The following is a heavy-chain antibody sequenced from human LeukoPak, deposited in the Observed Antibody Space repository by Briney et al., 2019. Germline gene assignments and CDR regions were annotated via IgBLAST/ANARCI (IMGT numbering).Heavy chain of an antibody. V-gene: IGHV4-59*01. CDR3: ARGGGIAVAALSDY. Sequence: PSETLSLTCTVSGGSISSYYWSWIRQPPGKGLEWIGYIYYSGSTNYNPSLKSRVAISVDTSKNQFSLKLSSVTAADTAVYYCARGGGIAVAALSDYWGQGTLVTVSS. J-gene: IGHJ4*02. D-gene: IGHD6-19*01. CDR1: GGSISSYY. CDR2: IYYSGST.